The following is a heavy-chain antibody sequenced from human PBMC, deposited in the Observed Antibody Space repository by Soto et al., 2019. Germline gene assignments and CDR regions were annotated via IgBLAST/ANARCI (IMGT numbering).Heavy chain of an antibody. CDR2: IYHSGST. CDR3: ARDIFPDCSSTSCPFYGMDV. J-gene: IGHJ6*02. V-gene: IGHV4-4*02. Sequence: LSLTCAVSGGSISSSNWWSWVRQPPGKGLEWIGEIYHSGSTNYNPSLKSRVTISVDKSKNQFSLKLSSVTAADTAVYYCARDIFPDCSSTSCPFYGMDVWGQGTTVTVSS. D-gene: IGHD2-2*01. CDR1: GGSISSSNW.